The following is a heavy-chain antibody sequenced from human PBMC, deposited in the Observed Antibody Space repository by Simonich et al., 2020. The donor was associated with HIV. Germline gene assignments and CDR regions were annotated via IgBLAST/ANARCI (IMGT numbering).Heavy chain of an antibody. CDR2: VRTLGGNT. CDR3: ARGQPYFDY. V-gene: IGHV1-18*01. D-gene: IGHD5-18*01. J-gene: IGHJ4*02. CDR1: GYSFTNYG. Sequence: QIQLVQSGAEVKKPGASVKVSCKASGYSFTNYGISWVRQHPGQGVEWMGWVRTLGGNTKDSQNLQGRVTMTTDTSTTTGYMELRSRRSDDTAIYYCARGQPYFDYWGQGTLVTVSS.